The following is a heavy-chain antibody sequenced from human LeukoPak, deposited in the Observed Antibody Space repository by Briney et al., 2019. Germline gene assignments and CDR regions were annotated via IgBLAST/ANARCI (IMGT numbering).Heavy chain of an antibody. CDR1: GFAFSSYW. CDR3: ARGTIFGVVNNNWFDP. V-gene: IGHV3-74*01. Sequence: PGGSLRLSCAASGFAFSSYWMHWVRQAPGKGLMWVSRVYSDGSSTGYADSVKGRFTISRDNAKNTLYLQMNSLRVEDTAMYYCARGTIFGVVNNNWFDPWGQGTLVTVSS. D-gene: IGHD3-3*01. CDR2: VYSDGSST. J-gene: IGHJ5*02.